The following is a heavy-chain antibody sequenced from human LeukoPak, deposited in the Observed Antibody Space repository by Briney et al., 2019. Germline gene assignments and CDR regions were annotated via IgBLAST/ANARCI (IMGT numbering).Heavy chain of an antibody. CDR2: INPNSGGT. CDR3: ARVYSGSYSGFGY. CDR1: GYTFTGYY. D-gene: IGHD1-26*01. J-gene: IGHJ4*02. Sequence: ASVKVSCKASGYTFTGYYMHWVRQATGQGLEWMGWINPNSGGTNYAQKFQGRVTMTRDTSISTAYMELSRLRSDDTAVYYCARVYSGSYSGFGYWGQGTLVTVSS. V-gene: IGHV1-2*02.